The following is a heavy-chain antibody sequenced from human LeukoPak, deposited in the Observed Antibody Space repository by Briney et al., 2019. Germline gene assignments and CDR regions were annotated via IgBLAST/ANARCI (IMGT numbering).Heavy chain of an antibody. V-gene: IGHV3-66*01. CDR1: GFTVSSNY. D-gene: IGHD3-22*01. CDR2: IYSGGST. J-gene: IGHJ3*02. CDR3: ARDRRERYYYDSSGPDAFDI. Sequence: GGSLRLSCAASGFTVSSNYMSWVRQAPGKGLEWVSVIYSGGSTYYADSVKGRFTISRDNSKNTLYLQMNSLRAEDTAVYYCARDRRERYYYDSSGPDAFDIWGQGTMVTVSS.